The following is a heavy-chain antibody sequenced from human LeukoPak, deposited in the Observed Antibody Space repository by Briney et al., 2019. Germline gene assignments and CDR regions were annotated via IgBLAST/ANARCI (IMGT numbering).Heavy chain of an antibody. CDR2: IYYSGST. V-gene: IGHV4-39*01. Sequence: SEALSLTCTVSGGSISSSSYYWGWIRQPPGKGLEWIGSIYYSGSTYYNPSLKSRVTISVDTSKNQFSLKLSSVTAADTAVYYCAGLGSTVTTLIRGFDYWGQGTLVTVSS. CDR3: AGLGSTVTTLIRGFDY. J-gene: IGHJ4*02. CDR1: GGSISSSSYY. D-gene: IGHD4-11*01.